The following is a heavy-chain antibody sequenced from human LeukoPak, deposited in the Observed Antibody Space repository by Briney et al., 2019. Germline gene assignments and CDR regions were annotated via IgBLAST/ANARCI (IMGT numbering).Heavy chain of an antibody. CDR2: LYSGGDI. CDR1: GFTVSTNY. D-gene: IGHD3-10*01. J-gene: IGHJ2*01. Sequence: PGGSLRLSCAVSGFTVSTNYMSWVRQAPGKVLEWVSILYSGGDIYYADSVKGRFTISRDNSRNTLYLQMNTLRVEDSAVYYCARDRAPPTSWYFDLWGRGTLVTVSS. V-gene: IGHV3-53*01. CDR3: ARDRAPPTSWYFDL.